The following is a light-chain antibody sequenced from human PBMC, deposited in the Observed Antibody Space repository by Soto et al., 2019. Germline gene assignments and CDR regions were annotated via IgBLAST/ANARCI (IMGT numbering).Light chain of an antibody. CDR1: QSVSSSY. CDR3: QQYGSSPYT. V-gene: IGKV3-20*01. Sequence: EIVLTQSPGTLSLSPGERATLSCRASQSVSSSYLAWYQQKPGQAPRLLIYGASSRATGIPDRFSVSGSGTDFTHTISRLEPEDFAVYYCQQYGSSPYTFGQGTKPEIK. J-gene: IGKJ2*01. CDR2: GAS.